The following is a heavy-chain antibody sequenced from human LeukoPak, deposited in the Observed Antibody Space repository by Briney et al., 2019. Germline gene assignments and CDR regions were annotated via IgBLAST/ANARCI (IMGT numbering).Heavy chain of an antibody. CDR1: GGSISRNY. J-gene: IGHJ4*02. CDR3: ARHLRDGYNYAFDY. Sequence: SETLSLTCTVSGGSISRNYWSWIRQPPGKGLEWIGYIHYSGSTNYKPSLKSRVTISVDTSKNQFSLKLSSVTAADTAVYYCARHLRDGYNYAFDYWGQGTLVTVSS. V-gene: IGHV4-59*08. D-gene: IGHD5-24*01. CDR2: IHYSGST.